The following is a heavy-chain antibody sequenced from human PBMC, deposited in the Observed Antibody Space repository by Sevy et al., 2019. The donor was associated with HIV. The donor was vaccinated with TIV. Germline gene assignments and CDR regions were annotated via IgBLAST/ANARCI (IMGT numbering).Heavy chain of an antibody. V-gene: IGHV3-23*01. CDR1: GFTFSSYA. D-gene: IGHD3-3*01. J-gene: IGHJ4*02. CDR2: IRGSGGST. CDR3: AKYRARGGVINLFDY. Sequence: GGSLRLSCAASGFTFSSYAMSWVRQAPGKGLEWVSAIRGSGGSTYYADSVKGRLTMSRDNSKNMLYVQMNSLRAEDTAVYYCAKYRARGGVINLFDYWGQGTLVTVSS.